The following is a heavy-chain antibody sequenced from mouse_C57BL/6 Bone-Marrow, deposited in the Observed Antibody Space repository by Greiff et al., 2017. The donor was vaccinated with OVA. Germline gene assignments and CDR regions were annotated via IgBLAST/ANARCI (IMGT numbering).Heavy chain of an antibody. CDR2: IDPSDSET. D-gene: IGHD1-1*01. J-gene: IGHJ1*03. V-gene: IGHV1-52*01. CDR3: ARRKGYYYGSSYYWYFDV. Sequence: QVQLQQSGAELVRPGSSVKLSCKASGYTFTSYWMHWVKQRPIQGLEWIGNIDPSDSETHYNQKFKDKATLTVDKSSSTAYMQLSSLTSEDSAVYYCARRKGYYYGSSYYWYFDVWGTGTTVTVSS. CDR1: GYTFTSYW.